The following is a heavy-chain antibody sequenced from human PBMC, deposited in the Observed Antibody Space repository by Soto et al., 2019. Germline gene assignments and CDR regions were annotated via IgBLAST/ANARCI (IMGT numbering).Heavy chain of an antibody. CDR1: GGSISSGDYY. Sequence: SETLSLTCTVSGGSISSGDYYWSWIRQPPGKGLEWIGYIYYSGSTYYNPSLKSRVTISVDTSKNQFSLKLSSVTAEDTAVYYCARDGPYYDFWSGYYSYYYYYGMDVWGQGTTVTVSS. CDR2: IYYSGST. D-gene: IGHD3-3*01. J-gene: IGHJ6*02. CDR3: ARDGPYYDFWSGYYSYYYYYGMDV. V-gene: IGHV4-30-4*01.